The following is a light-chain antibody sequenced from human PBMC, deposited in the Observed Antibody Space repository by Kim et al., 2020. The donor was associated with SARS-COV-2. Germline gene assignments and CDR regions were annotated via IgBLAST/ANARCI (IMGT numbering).Light chain of an antibody. J-gene: IGKJ1*01. CDR1: QTVTSNY. CDR3: QQYGSSPAT. Sequence: LSPAENSTLSGRTSQTVTSNYLAWYQQKPGQAPRLLIYGASSRATGISDRFSGSGSGTDFTLTISRLEPEDFAVYYCQQYGSSPATFGQGTKVDIK. CDR2: GAS. V-gene: IGKV3-20*01.